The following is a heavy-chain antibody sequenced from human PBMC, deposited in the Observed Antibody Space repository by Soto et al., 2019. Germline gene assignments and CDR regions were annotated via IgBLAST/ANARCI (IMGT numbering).Heavy chain of an antibody. V-gene: IGHV3-21*01. Sequence: PGGSLRLSCAASGFTFSSYSMNWVRQAPGKGLEWVSSISSSSSYIYYADSVKGRFTISRDNAKNSLYLQMNSLRAEDTAVYYCARDEVSRNDYGDYVYYYYYYMDVWGKGTTVTVSS. CDR3: ARDEVSRNDYGDYVYYYYYYMDV. CDR1: GFTFSSYS. J-gene: IGHJ6*03. CDR2: ISSSSSYI. D-gene: IGHD4-17*01.